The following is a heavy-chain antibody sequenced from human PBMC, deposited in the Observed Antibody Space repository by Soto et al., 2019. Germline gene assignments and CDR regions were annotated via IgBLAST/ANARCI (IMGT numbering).Heavy chain of an antibody. CDR3: ARIRLLGYDQYYFDY. J-gene: IGHJ4*02. V-gene: IGHV1-18*01. Sequence: GPVKVSCKASGYTFTSYGISWVRQAPGQGLEWMGWISAYNGNTNYAQKLQGRVTMTTDTSTSTAYMELRSLRSDDTAVYYCARIRLLGYDQYYFDYWGQGTLVTVSS. CDR2: ISAYNGNT. D-gene: IGHD5-12*01. CDR1: GYTFTSYG.